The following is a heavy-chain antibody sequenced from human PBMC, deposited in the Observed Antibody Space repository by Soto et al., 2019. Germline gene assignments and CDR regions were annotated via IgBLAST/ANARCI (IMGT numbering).Heavy chain of an antibody. Sequence: LGGSLRLSCAASGLTFSSYAMHFFLHAPFKGLEWVAVISYDGSNKYYADSVKGRFTISRDNSKNTLYLQMNSLRAEDTAVYYCARDGVAGTRNNWFDPWGQGTLVTVSS. J-gene: IGHJ5*02. D-gene: IGHD6-19*01. V-gene: IGHV3-30-3*01. CDR1: GLTFSSYA. CDR2: ISYDGSNK. CDR3: ARDGVAGTRNNWFDP.